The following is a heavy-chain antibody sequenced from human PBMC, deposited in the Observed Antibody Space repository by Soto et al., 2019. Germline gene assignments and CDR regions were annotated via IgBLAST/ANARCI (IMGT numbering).Heavy chain of an antibody. D-gene: IGHD3-9*01. V-gene: IGHV1-2*02. CDR3: ARVVSQYYDVFTGSWFDP. CDR2: IKSFNGDT. CDR1: GYTFTGYY. J-gene: IGHJ5*02. Sequence: QVQLVQSGAEVKEPGASVNVSCKASGYTFTGYYMHWARQAPGQGREWMVWIKSFNGDTNYAQKVQGRVTLTRDTAISKAYMERSRLNSDDTAVYYCARVVSQYYDVFTGSWFDPWGQGTLVTVSS.